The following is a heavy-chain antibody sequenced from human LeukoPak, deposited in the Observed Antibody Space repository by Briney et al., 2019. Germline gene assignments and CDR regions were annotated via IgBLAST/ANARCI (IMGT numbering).Heavy chain of an antibody. J-gene: IGHJ4*02. V-gene: IGHV4-34*01. Sequence: SETLSLTCAVYGGSFSGYHWSWIRQPPGKGLEWIGEINHSGSTNYNPSLKSRVTISVDTSKNQFSLKLSSVTAADTAVYYCARAIAAADTWGQGTLVTVSS. D-gene: IGHD6-13*01. CDR1: GGSFSGYH. CDR3: ARAIAAADT. CDR2: INHSGST.